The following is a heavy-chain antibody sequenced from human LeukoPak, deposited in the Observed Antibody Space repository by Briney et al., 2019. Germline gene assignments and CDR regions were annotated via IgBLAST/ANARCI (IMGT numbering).Heavy chain of an antibody. V-gene: IGHV3-53*01. Sequence: PGGSLRLSCAASGFTVSSNHMSWVRQAPGKGLEWVSVLYSGGSIYYADSVKGRFTISRDNSKNTVYSQMNSLRAEDTAVYYCAKDKDYYMDVWGKGTTVTVSS. CDR2: LYSGGSI. CDR1: GFTVSSNH. CDR3: AKDKDYYMDV. J-gene: IGHJ6*03.